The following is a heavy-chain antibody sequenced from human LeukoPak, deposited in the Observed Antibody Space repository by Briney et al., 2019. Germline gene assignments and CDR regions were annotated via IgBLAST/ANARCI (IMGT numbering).Heavy chain of an antibody. D-gene: IGHD3-10*01. Sequence: GGSLRLSCAASGFTFNSYAMSWVRQAPGKGLEWVSVISDSGSETFYAYSVKGRFTISRDNSKNTLYLQINSLRAEDTAIYYCAKGVGWFPSWGQGTLVTVSS. CDR1: GFTFNSYA. V-gene: IGHV3-23*01. CDR2: ISDSGSET. J-gene: IGHJ5*02. CDR3: AKGVGWFPS.